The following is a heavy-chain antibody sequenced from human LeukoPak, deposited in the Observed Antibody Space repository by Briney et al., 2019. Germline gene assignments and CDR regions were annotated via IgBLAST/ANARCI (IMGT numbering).Heavy chain of an antibody. V-gene: IGHV1-18*01. J-gene: IGHJ4*02. D-gene: IGHD3-10*01. CDR3: AREHSPHYYGSGSHDY. CDR1: GYTFTCYG. Sequence: GASVKVSCKASGYTFTCYGISWVRQAPGQGLEWMGWISAYNGNTNYAQKLQGRVTMTGDTSTSTAYMELRSLRSDDTAVYYCAREHSPHYYGSGSHDYWGQGTLVTVSS. CDR2: ISAYNGNT.